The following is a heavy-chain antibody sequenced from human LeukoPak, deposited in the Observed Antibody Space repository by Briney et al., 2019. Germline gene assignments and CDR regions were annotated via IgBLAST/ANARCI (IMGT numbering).Heavy chain of an antibody. CDR2: INPNSGGT. D-gene: IGHD3-22*01. CDR1: GYTFTGCY. J-gene: IGHJ4*02. Sequence: ASVKVSCKASGYTFTGCYLHWARHAPGQGLEWMGWINPNSGGTNYAQKFQGRVTMTRDTSISTAYMELSRLRSDDTAVYYCARDLGSSGYSYDYWGQGTLVTVSS. CDR3: ARDLGSSGYSYDY. V-gene: IGHV1-2*02.